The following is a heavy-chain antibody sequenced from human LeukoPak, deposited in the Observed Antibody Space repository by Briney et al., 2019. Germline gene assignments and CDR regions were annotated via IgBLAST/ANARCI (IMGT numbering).Heavy chain of an antibody. D-gene: IGHD3-10*01. CDR3: GRDGPGSYWTPMTFCY. CDR1: GGSISSYC. CDR2: IYTSGSN. Sequence: SETLSLACTVSGGSISSYCWSWVRQPAGKGLEWIGRIYTSGSNNYNPSPRSGGTTSGATTNNKISLMRSTSTAAYNTVYYCGRDGPGSYWTPMTFCYCGQGTLVSVSS. J-gene: IGHJ4*02. V-gene: IGHV4-4*07.